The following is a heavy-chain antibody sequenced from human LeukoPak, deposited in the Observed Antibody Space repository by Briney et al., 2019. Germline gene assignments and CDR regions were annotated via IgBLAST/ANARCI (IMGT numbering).Heavy chain of an antibody. D-gene: IGHD3-22*01. CDR2: INHSGST. J-gene: IGHJ3*02. V-gene: IGHV4-34*01. CDR3: ARASSLNYDSSGYYYVRKAYDAFDI. Sequence: PSETLSLTCAVYGGSFSGYYWSWLRQPPGKGLEWIGEINHSGSTNYNPSLKSRVTISVDTSKNQFSLKLSSVTAADTAVYYCARASSLNYDSSGYYYVRKAYDAFDIWGQGTMVTVSS. CDR1: GGSFSGYY.